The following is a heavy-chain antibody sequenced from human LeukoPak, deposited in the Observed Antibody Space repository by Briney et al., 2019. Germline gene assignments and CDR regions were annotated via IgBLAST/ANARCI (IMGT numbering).Heavy chain of an antibody. CDR1: GYTFTGYY. J-gene: IGHJ4*02. V-gene: IGHV1-2*02. D-gene: IGHD3-16*01. CDR2: INPNSGGT. Sequence: ASVKVSCKASGYTFTGYYMHWVRQAPGQGLEWMGWINPNSGGTNYAQKFQGRVTMNRDTSISTAYMELSRLRSDDTAVYYCARLIHSGVGEDDYWGQGTLVIVSS. CDR3: ARLIHSGVGEDDY.